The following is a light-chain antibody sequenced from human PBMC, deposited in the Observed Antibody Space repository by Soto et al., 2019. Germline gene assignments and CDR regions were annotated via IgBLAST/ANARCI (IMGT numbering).Light chain of an antibody. CDR3: QQYGSSPLT. CDR2: GTS. J-gene: IGKJ4*01. CDR1: QSIDNNH. Sequence: EIVLTQSPGTLSLSPGERVTLSCRASQSIDNNHLAWYQQKPGQAPRLLIHGTSNRATGIPDRFSGSGSGTDFTLTISRLEPEDFAVYYCQQYGSSPLTFGGGTKVEIK. V-gene: IGKV3-20*01.